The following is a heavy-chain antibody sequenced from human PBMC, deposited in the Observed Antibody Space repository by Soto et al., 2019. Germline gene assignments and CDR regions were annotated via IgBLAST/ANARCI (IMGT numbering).Heavy chain of an antibody. CDR2: IAYDGNYK. V-gene: IGHV3-30*03. J-gene: IGHJ4*02. Sequence: GGSLRLSCAASEFTFNTYAMHWVRQAPGKGLEWVAVIAYDGNYKYYADSVKGRFTISRDNSKNTLFLQMNSLRAPDTALYYCLPIPLLLALGFDYCGQVTLVTFSP. D-gene: IGHD2-21*01. CDR1: EFTFNTYA. CDR3: LPIPLLLALGFDY.